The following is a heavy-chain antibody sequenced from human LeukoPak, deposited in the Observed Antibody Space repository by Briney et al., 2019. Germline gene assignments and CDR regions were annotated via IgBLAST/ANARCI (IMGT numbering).Heavy chain of an antibody. CDR1: GFTFRTSW. CDR2: INPDGSEK. J-gene: IGHJ4*02. Sequence: GGSLRLSCGASGFTFRTSWMNWVRQAPGKGLEWVASINPDGSEKYSVDSVKGRFTISRDNAKNSLYLQMNSLKSEDTGVYYCSRDRGYSSFDYWGQGAMVTVSS. V-gene: IGHV3-7*01. CDR3: SRDRGYSSFDY. D-gene: IGHD6-19*01.